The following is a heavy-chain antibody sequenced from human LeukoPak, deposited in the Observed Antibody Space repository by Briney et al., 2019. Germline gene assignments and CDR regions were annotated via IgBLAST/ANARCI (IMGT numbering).Heavy chain of an antibody. J-gene: IGHJ4*02. CDR1: GFTFSSYA. CDR2: ISGSGGST. Sequence: GGSLRLSCAASGFTFSSYAMSWVRPAPGKGLEWVSTISGSGGSTYYADSVKGHFTISRDNSKNTLYLQMSSLRAEDTAVYYCAKDANWGFEYWGQGTLVTVSS. V-gene: IGHV3-23*01. CDR3: AKDANWGFEY. D-gene: IGHD7-27*01.